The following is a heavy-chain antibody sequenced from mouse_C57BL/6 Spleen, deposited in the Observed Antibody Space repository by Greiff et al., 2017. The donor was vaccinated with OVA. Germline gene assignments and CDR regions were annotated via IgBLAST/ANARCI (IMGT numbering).Heavy chain of an antibody. D-gene: IGHD1-1*01. J-gene: IGHJ2*01. V-gene: IGHV5-4*03. CDR3: ARVGEATTVVPLDY. CDR1: GFTFSSYA. CDR2: ISDGGSYT. Sequence: DVKLVESGGGLVKPGGSLKLSCAASGFTFSSYAMSWVRQTPEKRLEWVATISDGGSYTYYPDNVKGRFTISRDNAKNNLYLQMSHLKSEDTAMYYCARVGEATTVVPLDYWGQGTTLTVSS.